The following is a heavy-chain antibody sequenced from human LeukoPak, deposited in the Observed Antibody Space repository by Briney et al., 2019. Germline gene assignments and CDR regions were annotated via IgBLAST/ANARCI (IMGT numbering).Heavy chain of an antibody. CDR1: GGSFSGYY. D-gene: IGHD3-22*01. CDR2: INHSGST. V-gene: IGHV4-34*01. CDR3: ARGVGGYYYDSSGSERDY. Sequence: SETLSLTCAVYGGSFSGYYWSWIRQPPGKGLEWIGEINHSGSTNYNPSLKSRVTISVDTSKNQFSLKLSSVTAADTAVYYCARGVGGYYYDSSGSERDYWGQGTLVTVSS. J-gene: IGHJ4*02.